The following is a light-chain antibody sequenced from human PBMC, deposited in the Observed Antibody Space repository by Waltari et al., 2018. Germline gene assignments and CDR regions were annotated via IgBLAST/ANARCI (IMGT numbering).Light chain of an antibody. Sequence: EIVMTQSPATLSVSPGERATLSYRASQSISSQLAWYQQKPGQAPRLLIYGASTRATGIPARFSGSGSGTEFTLTISSLQSEDFAVYFCQQYHESPPITFGPGTKVDIK. CDR3: QQYHESPPIT. CDR2: GAS. V-gene: IGKV3-15*01. J-gene: IGKJ3*01. CDR1: QSISSQ.